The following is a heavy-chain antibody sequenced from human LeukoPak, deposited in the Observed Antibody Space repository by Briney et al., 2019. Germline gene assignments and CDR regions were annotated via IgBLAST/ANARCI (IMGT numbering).Heavy chain of an antibody. CDR1: GYSFTSYW. V-gene: IGHV5-51*01. CDR2: IYPGDSDT. Sequence: GESLKISCKGSGYSFTSYWIGWVRQMPGKGLERMGIIYPGDSDTTYSPSFQGQVTISADKSITTAYLQWSSLKASDTAMYYCARLSSNPFYFDYWGQGTLLTVSS. CDR3: ARLSSNPFYFDY. D-gene: IGHD4-11*01. J-gene: IGHJ4*02.